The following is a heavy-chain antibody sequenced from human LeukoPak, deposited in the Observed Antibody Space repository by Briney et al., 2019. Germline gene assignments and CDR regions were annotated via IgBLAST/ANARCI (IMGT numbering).Heavy chain of an antibody. CDR1: GRSISSYY. J-gene: IGHJ4*02. CDR2: IYYSGST. CDR3: ARHLPKWGWDY. Sequence: SETLSLTCTVSGRSISSYYWSWIRQPPGKGLEWIGYIYYSGSTKYNPSLKSRVTISVDTSKNQFSLKLSSVTAADTAVYYCARHLPKWGWDYWGQGTLVTVSS. D-gene: IGHD1-26*01. V-gene: IGHV4-59*08.